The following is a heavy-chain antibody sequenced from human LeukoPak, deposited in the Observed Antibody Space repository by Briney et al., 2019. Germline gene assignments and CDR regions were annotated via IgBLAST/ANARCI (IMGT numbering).Heavy chain of an antibody. CDR3: ARFGVPYGVDV. CDR1: GFTFSTYW. V-gene: IGHV3-7*04. J-gene: IGHJ6*02. CDR2: IKPDGSEK. D-gene: IGHD3-16*01. Sequence: GGSLRLSCEASGFTFSTYWMSWVRQAPGKGLEWVANIKPDGSEKDYVDSLKGRFTISRDNAKNSPHLQVNSLRDEDTAVYYCARFGVPYGVDVWGQGTTVTVSS.